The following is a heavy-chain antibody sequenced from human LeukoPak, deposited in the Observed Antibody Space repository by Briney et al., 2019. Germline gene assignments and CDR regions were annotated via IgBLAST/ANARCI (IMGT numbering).Heavy chain of an antibody. J-gene: IGHJ6*02. Sequence: PSETLSLTCAVYGGSFSGYYWSWIRQPPGKGLEWIGEINHSGSTNYNPSLKSRVTISVDTSKNQFSLKLSSVTAADTAVYYCARYRVDIVAEYYGMDVWGQGTTVTVSS. CDR2: INHSGST. V-gene: IGHV4-34*01. CDR1: GGSFSGYY. D-gene: IGHD5-12*01. CDR3: ARYRVDIVAEYYGMDV.